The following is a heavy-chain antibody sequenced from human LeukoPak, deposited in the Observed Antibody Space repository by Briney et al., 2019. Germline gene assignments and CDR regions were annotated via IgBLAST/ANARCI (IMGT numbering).Heavy chain of an antibody. V-gene: IGHV3-23*01. CDR3: AKSDMIRGVGGAYYYYMDV. J-gene: IGHJ6*03. D-gene: IGHD3-10*01. Sequence: PGGSLRLSCAASGFTFSSYAMSWVRQAPGKGLEWVSAISGSGGITYYADSIKGRFTISRDNSKNTLYLQMNSLRAEDTAVYYCAKSDMIRGVGGAYYYYMDVWGKGTTVTISS. CDR1: GFTFSSYA. CDR2: ISGSGGIT.